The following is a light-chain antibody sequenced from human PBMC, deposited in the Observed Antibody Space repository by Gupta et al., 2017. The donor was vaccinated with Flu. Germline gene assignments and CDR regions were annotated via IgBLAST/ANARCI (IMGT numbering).Light chain of an antibody. CDR1: SLRSNY. CDR2: GKN. J-gene: IGLJ3*02. CDR3: DSRDSSDNHWV. V-gene: IGLV3-19*01. Sequence: SSALIQDPAVSVALGQTVRITCQGDSLRSNYASWYQQKPVQAPILVIYGKNNRPSVIPDRFSGSSSGDTASLTITGAQAEDEADYYCDSRDSSDNHWVFGGGTKLTVL.